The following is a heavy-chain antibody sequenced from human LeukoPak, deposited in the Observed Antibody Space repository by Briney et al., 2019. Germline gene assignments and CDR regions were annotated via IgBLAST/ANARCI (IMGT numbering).Heavy chain of an antibody. D-gene: IGHD3-22*01. J-gene: IGHJ5*02. V-gene: IGHV1-2*02. Sequence: ASVKVSCKASGYTFTGYYMHWVRQAPGQGLEWMGWINPNSGGTNYAQKFQGRVTMTRDTSISTAYMELSRLRSDDTAVYYCARDRYYYDSSGYYYEYNWFDPWGQGTLVTVSS. CDR2: INPNSGGT. CDR1: GYTFTGYY. CDR3: ARDRYYYDSSGYYYEYNWFDP.